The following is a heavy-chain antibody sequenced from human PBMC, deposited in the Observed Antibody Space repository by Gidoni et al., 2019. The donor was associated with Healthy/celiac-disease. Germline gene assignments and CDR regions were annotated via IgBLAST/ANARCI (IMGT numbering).Heavy chain of an antibody. CDR1: GFTFSSYA. J-gene: IGHJ4*02. V-gene: IGHV3-23*01. CDR3: AKESSGIAVTGRVTGVTRDFDY. Sequence: EVQLLESGGGLVQPGGSLRLSCAASGFTFSSYAMSWVRPAPGKGLEWVSAISGSGGSTYYADSVKGRFTISRDNSKNTLYLQMNSLRAEDTAVYYCAKESSGIAVTGRVTGVTRDFDYWGQGTLVTVSS. CDR2: ISGSGGST. D-gene: IGHD6-19*01.